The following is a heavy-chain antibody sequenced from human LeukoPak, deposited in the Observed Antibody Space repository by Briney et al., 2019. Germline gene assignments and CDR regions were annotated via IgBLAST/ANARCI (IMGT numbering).Heavy chain of an antibody. CDR2: IYSGGST. CDR1: GFTVSSNY. CDR3: ARVGIVVVPAGFDY. V-gene: IGHV3-53*05. D-gene: IGHD2-2*03. J-gene: IGHJ4*02. Sequence: GGSLRLSCAASGFTVSSNYMSWVRQAPGKGLEWVSVIYSGGSTYYADSVKGRFTISRDNSKNTLYLQMNSLRAEDTAVYYCARVGIVVVPAGFDYWGQGTLVTVSS.